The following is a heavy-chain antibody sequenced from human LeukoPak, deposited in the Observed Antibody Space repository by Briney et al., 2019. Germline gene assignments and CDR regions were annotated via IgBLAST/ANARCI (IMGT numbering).Heavy chain of an antibody. CDR2: INHSGST. D-gene: IGHD6-13*01. CDR1: GGSFSGYY. Sequence: SETLSLTCAVYGGSFSGYYWSWIRQPPGKGLEWIGEINHSGSTNYNPSLKSRVTISVDTSKNQFSLKLSSVTAADTAVYYCARGRTYSSSRWFDPWGQGNLVTVSS. CDR3: ARGRTYSSSRWFDP. V-gene: IGHV4-34*01. J-gene: IGHJ5*02.